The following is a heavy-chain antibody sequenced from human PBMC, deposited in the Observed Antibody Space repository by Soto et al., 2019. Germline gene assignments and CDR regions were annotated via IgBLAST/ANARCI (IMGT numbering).Heavy chain of an antibody. CDR1: GFTFSSYW. Sequence: GGSLRLSCAASGFTFSSYWMSWVRQAPGKGLEWVANIKQDGSEKYYVDSVKGRFTISRDNAKNSLYLQMNSLRAEDTAVYYCARDRGAGTTIAFGMDVWGQGTTVTVSS. V-gene: IGHV3-7*05. CDR2: IKQDGSEK. CDR3: ARDRGAGTTIAFGMDV. D-gene: IGHD6-13*01. J-gene: IGHJ6*02.